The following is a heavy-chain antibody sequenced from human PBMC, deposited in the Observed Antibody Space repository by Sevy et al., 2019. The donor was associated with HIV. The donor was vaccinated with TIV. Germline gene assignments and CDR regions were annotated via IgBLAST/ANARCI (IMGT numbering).Heavy chain of an antibody. J-gene: IGHJ4*02. Sequence: GGSLRLSCAASGFTFSSYAMSWVRQAPGKGLEWVSAISGSGGSTYYADSVKGRFTISRDNSKNTLYLQMNSLRAEDTAVYYCAKVNLYSSPVPLYYFDYWGQGTLFTVSS. CDR3: AKVNLYSSPVPLYYFDY. CDR2: ISGSGGST. D-gene: IGHD6-13*01. CDR1: GFTFSSYA. V-gene: IGHV3-23*01.